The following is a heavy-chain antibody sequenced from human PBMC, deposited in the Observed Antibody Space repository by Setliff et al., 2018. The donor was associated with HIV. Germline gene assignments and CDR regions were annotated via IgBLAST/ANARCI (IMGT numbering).Heavy chain of an antibody. D-gene: IGHD3-10*01. CDR2: IKQDGSEM. CDR3: ARDLLWAFDM. V-gene: IGHV3-7*01. CDR1: GFTFSSYW. J-gene: IGHJ3*02. Sequence: GGSLRLSCAASGFTFSSYWMSWVRQAPGKGLEWVANIKQDGSEMYYVDSVKGRFTISRDNAKNSLFLQMKSLRAEDTGVYYCARDLLWAFDMWGPGTMVTVSS.